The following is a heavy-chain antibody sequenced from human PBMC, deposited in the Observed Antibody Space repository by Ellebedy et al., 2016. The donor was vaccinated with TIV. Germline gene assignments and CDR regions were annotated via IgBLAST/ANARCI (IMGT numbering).Heavy chain of an antibody. CDR3: ARGTRWYYDFWSGSAFDY. Sequence: GESLKISCAASGFTFSSYGMHWVRQAPGKGLEWVAVIWYDGSNKYYADSVKGRFTISRDNSKNTLYLQMNSLRAEDTAVYYCARGTRWYYDFWSGSAFDYWGQGTLVTVSS. CDR1: GFTFSSYG. CDR2: IWYDGSNK. J-gene: IGHJ4*02. V-gene: IGHV3-33*01. D-gene: IGHD3-3*01.